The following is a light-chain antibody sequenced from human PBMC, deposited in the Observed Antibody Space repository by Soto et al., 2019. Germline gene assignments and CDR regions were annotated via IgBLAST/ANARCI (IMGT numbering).Light chain of an antibody. J-gene: IGKJ1*01. CDR1: QSVDTTF. CDR2: GAS. V-gene: IGKV3-20*01. Sequence: EIVLTQSPGSLSLSPGQRATLSCRASQSVDTTFFAWYQKKPGQAPRLLIYGASKRATGIPDRFSGSGSGTVVSVFIRRREPEDYEMYYCQQDKRAVTFGRGTKVEIK. CDR3: QQDKRAVT.